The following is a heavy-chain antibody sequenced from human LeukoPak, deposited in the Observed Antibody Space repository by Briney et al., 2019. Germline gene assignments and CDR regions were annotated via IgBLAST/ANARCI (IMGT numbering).Heavy chain of an antibody. Sequence: SETLSLTCSVSDGSISSYYRSWIRQPAGKGLEWIGRIYSSESTNYNPSLKSRVTMSVDTSKNQFSLNLSSVTAADTAVYYCARDTGGSGGYAYYGLDVWGQGTTVTVSS. CDR1: DGSISSYY. CDR2: IYSSEST. CDR3: ARDTGGSGGYAYYGLDV. D-gene: IGHD3-10*01. J-gene: IGHJ6*02. V-gene: IGHV4-4*07.